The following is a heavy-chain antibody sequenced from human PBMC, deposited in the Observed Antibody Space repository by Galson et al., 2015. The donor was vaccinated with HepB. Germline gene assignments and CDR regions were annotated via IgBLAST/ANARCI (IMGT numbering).Heavy chain of an antibody. CDR1: GFTFSSYG. CDR3: AKDKGEAGWFGELYDY. Sequence: SLRLSCAASGFTFSSYGMHWVRQAPGKGLEWVAVISYDGSNKYYADSVKGRFTISRDNSKNTLYLQMNSLRAEDTAVYYCAKDKGEAGWFGELYDYWGQGTLVTVSS. D-gene: IGHD3-10*01. J-gene: IGHJ4*02. CDR2: ISYDGSNK. V-gene: IGHV3-30*18.